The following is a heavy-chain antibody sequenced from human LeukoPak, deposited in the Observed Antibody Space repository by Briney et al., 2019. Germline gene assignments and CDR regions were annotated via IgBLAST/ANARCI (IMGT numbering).Heavy chain of an antibody. CDR2: IKTDGSEK. V-gene: IGHV3-7*01. J-gene: IGHJ4*02. D-gene: IGHD3-22*01. CDR3: ARDLRHYYDSSGYFLFDY. CDR1: GFTFSNYW. Sequence: GGSLRLSCEGSGFTFSNYWMGWVRQAPGKGLQWVANIKTDGSEKYYVDSVKGRFTISRDNSKNTLYLQMNSLRAEDTAVYYCARDLRHYYDSSGYFLFDYWGQGTLVTVSS.